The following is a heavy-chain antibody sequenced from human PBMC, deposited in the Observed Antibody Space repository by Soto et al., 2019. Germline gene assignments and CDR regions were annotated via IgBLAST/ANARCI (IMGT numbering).Heavy chain of an antibody. J-gene: IGHJ4*02. CDR3: AKKRGARDADLQYYFDS. CDR1: GFTFNTYA. V-gene: IGHV3-23*01. D-gene: IGHD3-16*01. CDR2: ISDGGSKT. Sequence: DVQLLESGGGLVQPGGSMRLSCVASGFTFNTYAMTWVRQAPGKGLEWVSSISDGGSKTYYADSLKGRFTISRDNSKNTLYLQLNSLRDDDTAVYYCAKKRGARDADLQYYFDSWGQGTPVTVSS.